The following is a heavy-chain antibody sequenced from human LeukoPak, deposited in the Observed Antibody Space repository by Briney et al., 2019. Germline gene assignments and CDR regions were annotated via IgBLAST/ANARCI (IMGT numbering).Heavy chain of an antibody. CDR2: IVTNNGAT. Sequence: ASVKVSCKVSGYTFTDYYMHWVRQAPGQGLEWMGWIVTNNGATNYAQNFKGRVTMTRDTSVSTAYVEVSDLKSDDTTVYYCARGGPHHGFDIWAQGTMVTVSS. V-gene: IGHV1-2*02. J-gene: IGHJ3*02. CDR1: GYTFTDYY. CDR3: ARGGPHHGFDI.